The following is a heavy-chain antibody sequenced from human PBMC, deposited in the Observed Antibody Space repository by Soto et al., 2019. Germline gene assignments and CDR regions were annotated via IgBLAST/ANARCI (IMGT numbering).Heavy chain of an antibody. D-gene: IGHD3-10*01. CDR2: IIPIFGTA. CDR1: GGTFSSYA. J-gene: IGHJ4*02. Sequence: QVQLVQSGAEVKKPGSSVKVSCKASGGTFSSYAISWVRQAPGQGLEWMGGIIPIFGTANYAQKFQGRVTITADESTSTAYMELSSLRSEDTAVYYCAVMLRGVIILGGYFDYWGQGTLVTVSS. CDR3: AVMLRGVIILGGYFDY. V-gene: IGHV1-69*01.